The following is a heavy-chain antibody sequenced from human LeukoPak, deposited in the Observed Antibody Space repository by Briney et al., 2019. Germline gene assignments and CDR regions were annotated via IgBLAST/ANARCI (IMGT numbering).Heavy chain of an antibody. CDR2: ISAYNGNT. V-gene: IGHV1-18*01. CDR3: ARVGVVVVPAAVGRTQLWFDP. Sequence: ASVKVSCKASGYTFTSYGISWVRQAPGQGLEWMGWISAYNGNTNYAQKLQGRVTMTTEKSTSTAYMELRSLRSDDTAVYYCARVGVVVVPAAVGRTQLWFDPWGQGTLVTVSS. CDR1: GYTFTSYG. D-gene: IGHD2-2*01. J-gene: IGHJ5*02.